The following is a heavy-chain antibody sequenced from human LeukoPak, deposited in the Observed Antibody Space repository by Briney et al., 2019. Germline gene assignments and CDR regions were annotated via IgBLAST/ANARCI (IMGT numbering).Heavy chain of an antibody. V-gene: IGHV1-69*05. CDR1: GGTFRSYA. Sequence: GASVKVSCKASGGTFRSYAISWVRQAPGQGLEWMGRIIPIFGTTNYAQKFQGRVTIITDESTSTAYMELNSLRSEDTAVYYCARDTRKQRSSGYYLMDAFDIWGQGTMVTVSS. CDR3: ARDTRKQRSSGYYLMDAFDI. J-gene: IGHJ3*02. D-gene: IGHD3-22*01. CDR2: IIPIFGTT.